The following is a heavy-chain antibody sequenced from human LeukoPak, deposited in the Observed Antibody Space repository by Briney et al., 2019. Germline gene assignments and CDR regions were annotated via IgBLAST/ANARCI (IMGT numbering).Heavy chain of an antibody. J-gene: IGHJ4*02. D-gene: IGHD3-22*01. CDR2: IKQDGSEK. CDR1: AFTFSSYW. V-gene: IGHV3-7*01. CDR3: ARDKNYYDSSGYFY. Sequence: GGSLRLSCAASAFTFSSYWMSWVRQAPGKGLEWVANIKQDGSEKYYVDSVTGRFHNARDNTKNSLYLEMNNLRAEDTAVFYCARDKNYYDSSGYFYWGQGTLVTVSS.